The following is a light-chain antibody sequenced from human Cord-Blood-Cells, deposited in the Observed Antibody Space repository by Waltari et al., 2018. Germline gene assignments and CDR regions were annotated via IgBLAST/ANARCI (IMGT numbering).Light chain of an antibody. Sequence: QSALTQPASVSGSPGQSITISCTGNSSDDGCSNYVSWYQQHPGKAPKLMIYEVSNRPSGVSNRFSGSKSGNTASLTISGLQAEDEADYYCSSYTSSSTVVFGGGTKLTVL. CDR2: EVS. CDR3: SSYTSSSTVV. V-gene: IGLV2-14*01. J-gene: IGLJ2*01. CDR1: SSDDGCSNY.